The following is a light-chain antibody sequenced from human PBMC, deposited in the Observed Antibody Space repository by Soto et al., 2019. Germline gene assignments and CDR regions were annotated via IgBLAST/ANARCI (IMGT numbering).Light chain of an antibody. CDR3: QQYEDIPIT. Sequence: EIPLTQSPSSLAASVGDRLTLTCRASRNVSIYLNWYQHKPGKAPRLLIYDASNLETGVPSRFSGSGSGTDFTFTTSSLQPEDIATYYCQQYEDIPITFGQGTRLEIK. CDR1: RNVSIY. CDR2: DAS. V-gene: IGKV1-33*01. J-gene: IGKJ5*01.